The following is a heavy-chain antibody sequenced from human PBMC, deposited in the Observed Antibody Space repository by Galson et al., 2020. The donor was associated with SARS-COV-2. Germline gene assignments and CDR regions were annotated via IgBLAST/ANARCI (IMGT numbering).Heavy chain of an antibody. CDR1: GGSFSGYY. D-gene: IGHD2-21*02. J-gene: IGHJ4*02. CDR3: AREENFFLVGTATRMCYFDY. Sequence: SETLSLTCAVYGGSFSGYYWSWIRQPPRKGLEWIGEINSSGSTNYNPSLKSRVTISVDTSKNHFSLKLSSVTAADTAVYYCAREENFFLVGTATRMCYFDYWCREPWPPCPQ. V-gene: IGHV4-34*01. CDR2: INSSGST.